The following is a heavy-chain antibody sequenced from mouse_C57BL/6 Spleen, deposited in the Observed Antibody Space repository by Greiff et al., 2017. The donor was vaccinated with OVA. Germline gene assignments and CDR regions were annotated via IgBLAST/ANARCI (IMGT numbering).Heavy chain of an antibody. Sequence: EVKLVESGGGLVKPGGSLKLSCAASGFTFSSYTMSWVRQTPEKRLEWVATISGGGGNTYYPDSVKGRFTISRDNAKNTLYLQMSSLRSEDTALYYCARLGPGYFDYWGQGTTLTVSS. V-gene: IGHV5-9*01. CDR1: GFTFSSYT. CDR2: ISGGGGNT. CDR3: ARLGPGYFDY. J-gene: IGHJ2*01.